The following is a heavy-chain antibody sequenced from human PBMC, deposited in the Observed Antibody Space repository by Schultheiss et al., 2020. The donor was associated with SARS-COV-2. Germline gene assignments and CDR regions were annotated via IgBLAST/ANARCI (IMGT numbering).Heavy chain of an antibody. V-gene: IGHV1-18*04. Sequence: ASVKVSCKASGYTFTGYYMHWVRQAPGQGLEWMGWISPYNGNTFYAQKLQGRVIMTTDTSTSTAYMELSSLRSEDTAVYYCAREAAMIVVVHYRGGDWFDPWGQGTLVTVSS. CDR2: ISPYNGNT. CDR1: GYTFTGYY. D-gene: IGHD3-22*01. CDR3: AREAAMIVVVHYRGGDWFDP. J-gene: IGHJ5*02.